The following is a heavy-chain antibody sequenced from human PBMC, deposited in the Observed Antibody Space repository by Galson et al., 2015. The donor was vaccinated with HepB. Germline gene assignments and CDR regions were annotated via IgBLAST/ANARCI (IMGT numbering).Heavy chain of an antibody. CDR2: ISYDGSNK. D-gene: IGHD5-18*01. CDR3: ASGMDTTAYFDY. V-gene: IGHV3-30*04. J-gene: IGHJ4*02. Sequence: SLRLSCAASGFTFSSYAMHWVRQAPGKGLEWVAVISYDGSNKYYADSVKGRFTISRDNSKNTLYLQMNSLRAEDTAVYYCASGMDTTAYFDYWGQGTLVTVSS. CDR1: GFTFSSYA.